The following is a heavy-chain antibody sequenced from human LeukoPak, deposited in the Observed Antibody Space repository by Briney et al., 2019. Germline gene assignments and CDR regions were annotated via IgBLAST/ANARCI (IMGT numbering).Heavy chain of an antibody. CDR3: ARWGTYYYDSSGYNDY. D-gene: IGHD3-22*01. CDR1: GYTFTGYY. Sequence: APVKVSCKASGYTFTGYYMYWVRQAPGQGLEWMGWINPNSGGTNYAQKFQGRVTMTRDTSISTAYMELSRLRSDDTAVYYCARWGTYYYDSSGYNDYWGQGTLVTASS. J-gene: IGHJ4*02. V-gene: IGHV1-2*02. CDR2: INPNSGGT.